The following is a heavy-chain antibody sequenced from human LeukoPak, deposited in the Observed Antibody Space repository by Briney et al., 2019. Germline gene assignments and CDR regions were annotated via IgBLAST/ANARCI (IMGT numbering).Heavy chain of an antibody. D-gene: IGHD6-19*01. J-gene: IGHJ4*02. V-gene: IGHV4-39*01. CDR3: ARMRIAVAGNFDY. CDR2: IYYSGST. CDR1: GGSISSGDYY. Sequence: SQTLSLTCTVSGGSISSGDYYWGWLRQPPGKGLEWIGSIYYSGSTYYNPSLKSRVTISVDTSKNQFSLKLSSVTAADTAVYYCARMRIAVAGNFDYWGQGTLVTVSS.